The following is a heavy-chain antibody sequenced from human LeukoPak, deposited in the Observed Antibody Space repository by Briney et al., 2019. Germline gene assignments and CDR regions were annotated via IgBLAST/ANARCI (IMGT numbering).Heavy chain of an antibody. Sequence: GGSLRLSCAASGFTFTNYWMHWVRQAPGKGLVWVSRIDIDGRTTTYADSVKGRFTVSRDNSKNTLYLQMNSLRAEDTAVYYCAKGLAVAGTGDYWGQGTLVTVSS. CDR1: GFTFTNYW. CDR2: IDIDGRTT. CDR3: AKGLAVAGTGDY. V-gene: IGHV3-74*01. D-gene: IGHD6-19*01. J-gene: IGHJ4*02.